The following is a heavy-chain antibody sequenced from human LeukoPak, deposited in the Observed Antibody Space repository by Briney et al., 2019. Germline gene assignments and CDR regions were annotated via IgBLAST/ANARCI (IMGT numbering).Heavy chain of an antibody. CDR1: GGSISSHY. D-gene: IGHD4-17*01. CDR2: IYYSGST. CDR3: ARTLLHDYGDYYFDY. V-gene: IGHV4-59*11. J-gene: IGHJ4*02. Sequence: SETLSLTCTVSGGSISSHYWSWIRQPPGKGLEWIGYIYYSGSTNYNPSLKSRVTISVDTSKNQFSLKLSSVTAADTAVYYCARTLLHDYGDYYFDYWGQGTLVTVSS.